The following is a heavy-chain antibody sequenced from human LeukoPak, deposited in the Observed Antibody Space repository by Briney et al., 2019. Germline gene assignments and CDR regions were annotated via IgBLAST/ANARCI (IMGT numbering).Heavy chain of an antibody. D-gene: IGHD5-18*01. CDR3: ARGSYGRQNDAFDI. Sequence: GGSLRLSCAASGFTFSSYEMNWVRQAPGKGLEWVSYISSSGSTIYYADSVKGRLTISRDNAKNSLYLQMNSLRAEDTAVYYCARGSYGRQNDAFDIWGQGTMVTVSS. J-gene: IGHJ3*02. CDR1: GFTFSSYE. V-gene: IGHV3-48*03. CDR2: ISSSGSTI.